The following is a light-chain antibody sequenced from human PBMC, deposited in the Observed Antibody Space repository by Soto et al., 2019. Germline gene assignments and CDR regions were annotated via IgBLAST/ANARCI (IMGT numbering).Light chain of an antibody. V-gene: IGKV3-11*01. Sequence: EIVLTQSPATLSVSPGERATLPCRASQHVSNNLSWYQQKPGQPPTLLIYDASNKATGIPARFSGSGSGTDFTLTISSLEPEDFAVYYCQQRSNWPPITFGQGTRLEI. CDR2: DAS. CDR1: QHVSNN. CDR3: QQRSNWPPIT. J-gene: IGKJ5*01.